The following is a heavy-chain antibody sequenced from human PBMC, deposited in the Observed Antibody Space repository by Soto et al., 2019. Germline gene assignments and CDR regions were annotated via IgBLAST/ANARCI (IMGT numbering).Heavy chain of an antibody. V-gene: IGHV1-46*02. CDR2: INPSGEHT. CDR3: ARISCKGGSCYFDCDH. J-gene: IGHJ4*02. Sequence: ASVKVSCKASGYSFKDHYMHWVRQAPGRGLEWVGIINPSGEHTNYAQQFRGRVAMTRDTSTSTAYMELRSLRSEDTAVYFCARISCKGGSCYFDCDHWGQGTLVT. D-gene: IGHD2-15*01. CDR1: GYSFKDHY.